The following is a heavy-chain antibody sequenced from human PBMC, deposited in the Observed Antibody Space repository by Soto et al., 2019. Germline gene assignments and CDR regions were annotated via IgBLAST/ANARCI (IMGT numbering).Heavy chain of an antibody. J-gene: IGHJ3*02. CDR2: IYYSGST. CDR1: GASVSIDIFY. Sequence: SATLSLTSTVYGASVSIDIFYWTWIRQPPGKGLEWIGYIYYSGSTKYSPSLKSRVTISVDTSKNQFSLKLSSVTAADTAVYYCASSSLHIEVVTEHDAFDIWGQGPMVT. CDR3: ASSSLHIEVVTEHDAFDI. V-gene: IGHV4-61*01. D-gene: IGHD2-21*02.